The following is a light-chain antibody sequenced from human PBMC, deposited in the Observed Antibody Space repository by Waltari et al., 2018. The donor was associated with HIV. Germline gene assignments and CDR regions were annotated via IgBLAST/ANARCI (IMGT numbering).Light chain of an antibody. V-gene: IGLV2-18*02. CDR3: GSYTSSSTWV. Sequence: QSPLTQPPSVSASPAPSATIPCTGPSSTGGRYTRLSWYQQPPGTAPKLMIYEVSNRPSGVPDRFSGSKSGNTASLTISGLQAEDEADYYCGSYTSSSTWVFGGGTKLTVL. CDR1: SSTGGRYTR. J-gene: IGLJ3*02. CDR2: EVS.